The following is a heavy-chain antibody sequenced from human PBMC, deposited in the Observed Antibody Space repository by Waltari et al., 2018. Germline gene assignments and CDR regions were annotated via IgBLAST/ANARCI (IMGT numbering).Heavy chain of an antibody. D-gene: IGHD3-10*01. J-gene: IGHJ5*02. CDR2: AFFDGIKT. CDR1: GFSLRNFG. V-gene: IGHV3-30*02. Sequence: QVQLVASGGGVVQPGLSLTLSCAASGFSLRNFGMHWVRQAPGKGLEWVALAFFDGIKTDYADAVRGRFTISRDNSKNTLYLDINNLRVDDTGIYYCAKDAFGNTYLDHWGQGTVVTVSS. CDR3: AKDAFGNTYLDH.